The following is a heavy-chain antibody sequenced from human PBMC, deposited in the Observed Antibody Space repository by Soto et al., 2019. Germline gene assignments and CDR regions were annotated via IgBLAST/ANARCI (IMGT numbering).Heavy chain of an antibody. CDR3: AGGVLPISSTSWFDP. CDR1: GFPFSTSN. D-gene: IGHD3-16*01. V-gene: IGHV3-21*01. J-gene: IGHJ5*02. Sequence: EVQLVESGGGLVNPGGSLRLSCVVSGFPFSTSNMNWVRQAPGKGLEWVSFIRRSSTYIYYADSVKGRCTITRDDAENSVFLQMNSLRAEDTAVYYCAGGVLPISSTSWFDPWGQGTLVTVSS. CDR2: IRRSSTYI.